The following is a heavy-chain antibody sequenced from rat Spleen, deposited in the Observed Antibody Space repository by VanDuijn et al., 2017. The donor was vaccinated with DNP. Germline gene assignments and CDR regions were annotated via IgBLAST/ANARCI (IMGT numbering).Heavy chain of an antibody. J-gene: IGHJ2*01. V-gene: IGHV3-1*01. CDR3: ARWSRYFDY. Sequence: EVQLQVSGPGLVKPSQSLSVTCSVTGYSITSNYWGWIRKLRGNKMEWMGYISYSGNTDYNPSLKSRISITRDTSKNQFFLQLNSVTTEDTATYYCARWSRYFDYWGQGVMVTVSS. CDR2: ISYSGNT. CDR1: GYSITSNY.